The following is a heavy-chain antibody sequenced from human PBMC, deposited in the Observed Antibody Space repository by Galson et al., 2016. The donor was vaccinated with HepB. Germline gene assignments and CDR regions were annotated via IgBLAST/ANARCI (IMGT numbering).Heavy chain of an antibody. CDR3: ARLVSGTSGWFDP. Sequence: ETLSLTCRVSGGSIISNIHYWAWIRQPPGKGLEWIGRIHYSGNPYYNPSLKSRVTISVDTRKDQFSLKLTSVTATDTAIYYCARLVSGTSGWFDPWGHGTLVAVSS. J-gene: IGHJ5*02. V-gene: IGHV4-39*01. CDR2: IHYSGNP. CDR1: GGSIISNIHY. D-gene: IGHD3-10*01.